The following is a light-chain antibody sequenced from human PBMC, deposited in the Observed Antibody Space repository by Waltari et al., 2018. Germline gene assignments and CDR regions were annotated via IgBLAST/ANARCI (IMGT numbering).Light chain of an antibody. V-gene: IGLV1-40*01. CDR1: SSNIGGNYD. CDR2: GNS. CDR3: QSYDSSLSRYV. J-gene: IGLJ1*01. Sequence: QSVLTQPPSVSGAPGQRVTISCTGSSSNIGGNYDVHWYQQVPVTAPNHLIYGNSNRPSGVPARFSASKSGTSASLAITGLQADDEADYYCQSYDSSLSRYVFGSGTEVTVL.